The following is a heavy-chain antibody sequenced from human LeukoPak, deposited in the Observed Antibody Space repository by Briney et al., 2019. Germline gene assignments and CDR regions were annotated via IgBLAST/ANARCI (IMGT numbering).Heavy chain of an antibody. Sequence: GGSLKLSCAASGFTFSGSAMHWVRQASGKGLEWVGRIRSKANSYATAYAAPVKGRFTISRDDSKNTAYLQMNSLKTEDTAVYYCTKSTLGMDVWGKGTTVTVSS. V-gene: IGHV3-73*01. D-gene: IGHD3-16*01. CDR3: TKSTLGMDV. CDR2: IRSKANSYAT. CDR1: GFTFSGSA. J-gene: IGHJ6*04.